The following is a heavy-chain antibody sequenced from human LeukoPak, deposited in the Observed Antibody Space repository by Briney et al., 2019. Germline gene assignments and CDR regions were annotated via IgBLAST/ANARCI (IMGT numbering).Heavy chain of an antibody. V-gene: IGHV1-24*01. CDR2: FDPEDGET. CDR3: ATDLGGITMVRGVTDGEASRHDY. CDR1: GYTLTELS. J-gene: IGHJ4*02. D-gene: IGHD3-10*01. Sequence: ASVKVSCKVSGYTLTELSMHWVRQAPGKGLEWMGGFDPEDGETIYAQKFQGRVTMTEDTSTDTAYMELSSLRSEDTAVYYCATDLGGITMVRGVTDGEASRHDYWGQGTLVTVSS.